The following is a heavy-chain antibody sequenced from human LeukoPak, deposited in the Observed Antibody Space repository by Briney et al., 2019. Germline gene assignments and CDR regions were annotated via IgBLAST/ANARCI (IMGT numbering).Heavy chain of an antibody. J-gene: IGHJ4*02. CDR2: IYPGDSDT. CDR3: ARRLQYGGSYYFDY. CDR1: GYSFATYW. Sequence: GESLEISWKGSGYSFATYWIGWVRQMPGKGLEWMGIIYPGDSDTRYSPSFQGQVTISADKSISTAYLQWSSLKASDTAMYYCARRLQYGGSYYFDYWGQGTLVTVSS. V-gene: IGHV5-51*01. D-gene: IGHD1-26*01.